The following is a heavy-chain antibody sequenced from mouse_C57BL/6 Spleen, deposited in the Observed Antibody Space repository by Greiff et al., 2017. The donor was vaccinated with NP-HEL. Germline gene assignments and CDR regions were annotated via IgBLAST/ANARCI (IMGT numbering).Heavy chain of an antibody. CDR1: GYAFSSSW. D-gene: IGHD2-4*01. Sequence: QVQLKESGPELVKPGASVKISCKASGYAFSSSWMNWVKQRPGQGLEWIGRIYPGDGDTNYNGKFKGKATLTADKSSSTAYMQLSSLTSEDSAVYFCARLDYEGWYFDVWGTGTTVTVSS. CDR2: IYPGDGDT. V-gene: IGHV1-82*01. J-gene: IGHJ1*03. CDR3: ARLDYEGWYFDV.